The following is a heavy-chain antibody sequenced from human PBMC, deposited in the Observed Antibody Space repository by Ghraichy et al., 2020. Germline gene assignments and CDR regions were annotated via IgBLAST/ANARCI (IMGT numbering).Heavy chain of an antibody. CDR1: GFTFSSYA. D-gene: IGHD3-22*01. Sequence: GSLRLSCAASGFTFSSYAMSWVRQAPGKGLEWVSAISGSGGSTCYADSVKGRFTISRDNSKNTLYLQMNSLRAEDTAVYYCAKSDYYDSGLIDYWGQGTLVTVSS. V-gene: IGHV3-23*01. CDR3: AKSDYYDSGLIDY. J-gene: IGHJ4*02. CDR2: ISGSGGST.